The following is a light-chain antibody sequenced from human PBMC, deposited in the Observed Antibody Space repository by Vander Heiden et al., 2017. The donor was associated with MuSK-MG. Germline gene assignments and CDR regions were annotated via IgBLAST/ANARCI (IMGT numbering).Light chain of an antibody. CDR2: DVT. V-gene: IGLV2-11*01. Sequence: QSALTQPRSVSGSPGQSVTISCTGTSSDGGRYKYVSWYQQDPGNAHQVFIYDVTKSPSVVPDRFSGSKSGTTASLTISGRQAEDEDDYYCCSYGGNFYVFGTGTELTVL. CDR1: SSDGGRYKY. J-gene: IGLJ1*01. CDR3: CSYGGNFYV.